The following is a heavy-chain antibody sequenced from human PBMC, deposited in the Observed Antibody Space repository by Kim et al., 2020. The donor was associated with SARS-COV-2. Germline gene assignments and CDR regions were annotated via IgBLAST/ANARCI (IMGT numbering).Heavy chain of an antibody. CDR1: GFTFSSYA. CDR3: VKTYYYDSSGYYRGDYFDY. Sequence: GGSLRLSCSASGFTFSSYAMHWVRQAPGKGLEYVSAISSNGGSTYYADSVKGRFTISRDNSKNTLYLQMSSLRAEDTAVYYCVKTYYYDSSGYYRGDYFDYWGQGTLVTVSS. CDR2: ISSNGGST. D-gene: IGHD3-22*01. V-gene: IGHV3-64D*09. J-gene: IGHJ4*02.